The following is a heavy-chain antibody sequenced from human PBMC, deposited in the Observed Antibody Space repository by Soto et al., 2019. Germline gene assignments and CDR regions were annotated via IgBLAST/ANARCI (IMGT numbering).Heavy chain of an antibody. J-gene: IGHJ4*02. CDR2: IGRDGDEE. D-gene: IGHD3-9*01. CDR1: GFTFSPYW. Sequence: GGSLRLSCAASGFTFSPYWMTWVRQAPRKGLEWVATIGRDGDEEIYADSVKGRFTISRDNVKQSLYLQMNNLRAEDTAVYYCARTLEGNYDILTGPDYWGQGTLVTVSS. V-gene: IGHV3-7*01. CDR3: ARTLEGNYDILTGPDY.